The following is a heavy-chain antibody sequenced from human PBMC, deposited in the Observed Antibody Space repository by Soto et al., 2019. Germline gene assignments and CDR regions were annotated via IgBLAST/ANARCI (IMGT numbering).Heavy chain of an antibody. CDR1: GYTFTSYA. D-gene: IGHD2-15*01. CDR2: INAGNGNT. J-gene: IGHJ4*02. V-gene: IGHV1-3*01. CDR3: ARGPGGPDGPGDY. Sequence: QVHLVQSGAEVKKPGASVKVSCKASGYTFTSYAIHWVRQAPGQRLEWMGWINAGNGNTKYSQKFQGRVTITRDTSASTAYMELRSLGSEDTAVYYCARGPGGPDGPGDYWGQGTLVTVSS.